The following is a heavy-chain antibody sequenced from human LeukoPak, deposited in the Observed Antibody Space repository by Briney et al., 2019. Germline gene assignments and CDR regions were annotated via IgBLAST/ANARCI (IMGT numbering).Heavy chain of an antibody. CDR2: IYYSGTT. CDR1: GGSISSYY. V-gene: IGHV4-59*01. J-gene: IGHJ4*02. CDR3: ARGVYIAAAQYGY. Sequence: SETLSLTCTVSGGSISSYYWSWIRQSPGKGLEWIGYIYYSGTTNYNPSLKSRVTISVDTSKNQFSLKLSSVAAADTAVYYCARGVYIAAAQYGYWGQGTLVTVSS. D-gene: IGHD6-13*01.